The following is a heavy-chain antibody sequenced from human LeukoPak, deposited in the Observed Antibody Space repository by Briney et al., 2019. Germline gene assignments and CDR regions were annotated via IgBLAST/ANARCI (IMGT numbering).Heavy chain of an antibody. J-gene: IGHJ5*02. CDR1: GGSISSSSYY. CDR3: ASREQWLGVGWFDP. Sequence: SETLSLTCTVSGGSISSSSYYWGWIRQPPGKGLEWIGSIYYSGSTYYNPSLKSRVTISVDTSKNQFSLKLSSVTAADTAVYYCASREQWLGVGWFDPWGQGTLVTVSS. V-gene: IGHV4-39*01. CDR2: IYYSGST. D-gene: IGHD6-19*01.